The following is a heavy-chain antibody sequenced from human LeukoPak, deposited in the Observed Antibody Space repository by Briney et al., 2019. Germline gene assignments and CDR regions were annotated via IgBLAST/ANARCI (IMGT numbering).Heavy chain of an antibody. CDR2: IYTSGST. CDR3: ARDRYSSSWYDY. D-gene: IGHD6-13*01. CDR1: GGSISSYY. Sequence: SETLSLTCTVSGGSISSYYWSWIRQPAGKGLEWIGRIYTSGSTNYNPSLKSRVTLSVDTSKNQFSLKLSSVTAADTAVYYCARDRYSSSWYDYWGQGTLVTVTS. V-gene: IGHV4-4*07. J-gene: IGHJ4*02.